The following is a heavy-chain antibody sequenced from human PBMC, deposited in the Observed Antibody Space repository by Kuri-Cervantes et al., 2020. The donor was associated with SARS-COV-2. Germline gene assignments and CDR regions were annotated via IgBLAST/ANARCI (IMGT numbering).Heavy chain of an antibody. CDR1: GFTFSSYS. D-gene: IGHD2-21*02. J-gene: IGHJ4*02. V-gene: IGHV3-48*01. Sequence: GGSLRLSCAASGFTFSSYSMNWVRQAPGKGLEWVSYISSSSSTIYYADSVKGRFTTSRDNAKNSLYLQMNSLRAEDTAVYYCARDGPLQGPGTAYWGQGTLVTVSS. CDR3: ARDGPLQGPGTAY. CDR2: ISSSSSTI.